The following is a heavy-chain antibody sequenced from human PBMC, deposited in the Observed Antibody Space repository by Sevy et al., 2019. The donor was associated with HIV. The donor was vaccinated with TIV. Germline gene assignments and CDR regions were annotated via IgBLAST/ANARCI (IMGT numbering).Heavy chain of an antibody. CDR1: GGSISSYY. V-gene: IGHV4-59*01. J-gene: IGHJ6*02. CDR3: ARGGYYYYYYGMDV. Sequence: SETLSLTCTVSGGSISSYYWSWIRQPPGKGLEWIGYIYYSGSTNYNPSLKSQVTISVDTSKNQFSLKLSSVTAADTAVYYCARGGYYYYYYGMDVWGQGTTVTVSS. CDR2: IYYSGST. D-gene: IGHD5-12*01.